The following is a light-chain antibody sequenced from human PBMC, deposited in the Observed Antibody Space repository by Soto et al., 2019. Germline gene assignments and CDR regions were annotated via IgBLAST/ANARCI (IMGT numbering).Light chain of an antibody. V-gene: IGKV3-20*01. CDR1: LSVSVY. CDR2: SAS. CDR3: QQYGSSGT. Sequence: VVLTQSPATLSLSPGERATLSCRTSLSVSVYLDWYQQKPGQAPRVLIHSASSRATGIPDRFTGSGSGTDFTLTISRLEPEDFAVYYCQQYGSSGTFGQGTKVDI. J-gene: IGKJ1*01.